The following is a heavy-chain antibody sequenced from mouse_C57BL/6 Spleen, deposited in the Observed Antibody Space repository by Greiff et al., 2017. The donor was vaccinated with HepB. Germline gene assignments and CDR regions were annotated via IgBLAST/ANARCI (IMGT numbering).Heavy chain of an antibody. V-gene: IGHV1-55*01. Sequence: QVQLQQPGAELVKPGASVKMSCKASGYTFTSYWITWVKQRPGQGLEWIGDIYPGSGSTNYNEKFKNKATLTVDTSSSTAYMQLSSLTSEDSAVYYCARDEYDGEGYAMDYWGQGTSVTVSS. D-gene: IGHD2-4*01. CDR2: IYPGSGST. CDR1: GYTFTSYW. CDR3: ARDEYDGEGYAMDY. J-gene: IGHJ4*01.